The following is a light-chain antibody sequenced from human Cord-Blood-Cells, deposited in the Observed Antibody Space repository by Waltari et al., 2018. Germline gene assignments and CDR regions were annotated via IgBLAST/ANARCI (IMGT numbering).Light chain of an antibody. CDR3: QQSYSTPCT. CDR2: AAS. CDR1: QSISNY. V-gene: IGKV1-39*01. Sequence: MQMTQSQSPLSASVGDRVTITCRASQSISNYLNWYQQKPGKAPKLLIYAASSLQSGVPSRFSGSGSGTDFTLTISSLQPEDVAAYYCQQSYSTPCTFGQGTKVEIK. J-gene: IGKJ2*02.